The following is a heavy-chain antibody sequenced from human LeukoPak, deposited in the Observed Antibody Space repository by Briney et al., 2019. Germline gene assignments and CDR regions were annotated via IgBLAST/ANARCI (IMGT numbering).Heavy chain of an antibody. D-gene: IGHD3-10*01. V-gene: IGHV4-38-2*02. CDR1: GYSISSGYY. J-gene: IGHJ4*02. CDR2: IYHSGST. Sequence: SETLSLTCAVSGYSISSGYYWGWIRQPPGKGLEWIGSIYHSGSTYYNPSLKSRVTISVDTSKNQLSLKLSSVTAADTAVYYCARDQRGYYGSGSPFDYWGQGTLVTVSS. CDR3: ARDQRGYYGSGSPFDY.